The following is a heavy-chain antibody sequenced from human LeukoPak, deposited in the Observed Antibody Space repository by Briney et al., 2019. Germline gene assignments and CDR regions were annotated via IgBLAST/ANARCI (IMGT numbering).Heavy chain of an antibody. J-gene: IGHJ4*02. D-gene: IGHD3-22*01. CDR3: ARDMGTMIVVVNQFDY. CDR2: IWYDGSNK. Sequence: PGGSLRLSCAASGFTFSSYGMHWLRQAPGKGLEWVAVIWYDGSNKDYAYSVKGRFTISRDNSKNTLYLQMNSLRAEETAVYYCARDMGTMIVVVNQFDYWGQGTLVTVSS. V-gene: IGHV3-33*01. CDR1: GFTFSSYG.